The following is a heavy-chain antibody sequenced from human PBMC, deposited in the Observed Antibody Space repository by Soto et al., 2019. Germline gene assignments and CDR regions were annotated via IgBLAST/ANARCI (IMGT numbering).Heavy chain of an antibody. CDR2: IYYSGST. Sequence: SETLSLTCTVSGGSISSSSYYWGWIRQPPGKGLEWIGSIYYSGSTYYNPSLKSRVTISVDTSKNQFSLKLSSVTAADTAVYYCARQGVAGSDAFDIWGQGTTVTVSS. J-gene: IGHJ3*02. CDR1: GGSISSSSYY. D-gene: IGHD6-19*01. CDR3: ARQGVAGSDAFDI. V-gene: IGHV4-39*01.